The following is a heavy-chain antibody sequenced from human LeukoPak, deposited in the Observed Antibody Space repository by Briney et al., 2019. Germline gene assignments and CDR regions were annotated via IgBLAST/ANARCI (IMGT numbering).Heavy chain of an antibody. Sequence: PGGSLRLSCAASGFTFSSYNMNWVRQAPGKGLEWVSYISSSSSTIYYADSVKGRFTISRDNAKNSLYLQMNSLRAEDTAVYYCARDRYYYDSSGYPPTIVRTDAFDIWGQGTMVTVSS. CDR2: ISSSSSTI. J-gene: IGHJ3*02. V-gene: IGHV3-48*04. CDR3: ARDRYYYDSSGYPPTIVRTDAFDI. D-gene: IGHD3-22*01. CDR1: GFTFSSYN.